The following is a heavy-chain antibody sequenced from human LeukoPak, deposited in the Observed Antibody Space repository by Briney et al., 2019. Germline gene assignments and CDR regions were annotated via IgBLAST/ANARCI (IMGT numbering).Heavy chain of an antibody. V-gene: IGHV3-11*01. CDR1: GFTSSDYY. CDR2: ICSSGRTI. Sequence: PGGSLRLSCAASGFTSSDYYMRWIRQALGKGLEGVSYICSSGRTIYYADSVKGRFTISRDNAKNTLYLQMNSLRAEDTAMYYCAREVCSSTSCYFDYWGQGTLVTVSS. CDR3: AREVCSSTSCYFDY. D-gene: IGHD2-2*01. J-gene: IGHJ4*02.